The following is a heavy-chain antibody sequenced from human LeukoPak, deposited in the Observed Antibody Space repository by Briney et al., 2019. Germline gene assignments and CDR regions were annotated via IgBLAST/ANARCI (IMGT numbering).Heavy chain of an antibody. J-gene: IGHJ4*02. D-gene: IGHD3-10*01. Sequence: PGGSLRLSCAASGFTFSSYSMNWVRQAPGKGLEWVSYISSSSSTIYYADSVKGRLTISRDNAKNSLYLQMNSLRAEDTAVYYCAREPRGAYFDYWGQGTLVTVSS. CDR1: GFTFSSYS. CDR2: ISSSSSTI. CDR3: AREPRGAYFDY. V-gene: IGHV3-48*01.